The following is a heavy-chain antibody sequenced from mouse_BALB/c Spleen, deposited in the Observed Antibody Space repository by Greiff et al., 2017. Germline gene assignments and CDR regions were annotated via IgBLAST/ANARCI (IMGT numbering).Heavy chain of an antibody. CDR3: GREGYGNYYAMDD. CDR1: GFTFNTYA. Sequence: EVQLVQSGGGLVQPTGSLKLSCAASGFTFNTYAMNWVRQSPGQGLEWVARIRSKSNNYATYYAVSVKDRFTISRDDSQSMLYLQRNNLKTEDTARKYSGREGYGNYYAMDDWGEGTSVTVAS. D-gene: IGHD2-1*01. J-gene: IGHJ4*01. V-gene: IGHV10-1*02. CDR2: IRSKSNNYAT.